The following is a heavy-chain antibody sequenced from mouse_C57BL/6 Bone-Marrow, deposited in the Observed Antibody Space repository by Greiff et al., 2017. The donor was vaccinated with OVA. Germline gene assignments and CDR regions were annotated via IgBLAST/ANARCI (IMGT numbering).Heavy chain of an antibody. CDR1: GFTFSDYG. V-gene: IGHV5-17*01. J-gene: IGHJ3*01. D-gene: IGHD2-5*01. CDR3: AHYYSKFAY. CDR2: ISSGSSTI. Sequence: EVQLVESGGGLVKPGGSLTLSCAASGFTFSDYGMHWVRQAPEKGLEWVAYISSGSSTIYYADTVKGRFTISRDKAKHTLFLQMTSLRSEDTAMYYCAHYYSKFAYWGQGTLVTVSA.